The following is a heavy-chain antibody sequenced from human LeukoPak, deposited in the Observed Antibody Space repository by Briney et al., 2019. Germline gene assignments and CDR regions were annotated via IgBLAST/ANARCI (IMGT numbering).Heavy chain of an antibody. Sequence: GGSLRLSCAASGFTFSSYAMSWVRQAPGKGLEWVSAISGSGCSTYYADSVKGRFTISRDNSKNTLYLQMNSMRAEDTAVYYCARIFGDYVFDYWGQGTLVTVSS. CDR2: ISGSGCST. CDR3: ARIFGDYVFDY. D-gene: IGHD4-17*01. J-gene: IGHJ4*02. CDR1: GFTFSSYA. V-gene: IGHV3-23*01.